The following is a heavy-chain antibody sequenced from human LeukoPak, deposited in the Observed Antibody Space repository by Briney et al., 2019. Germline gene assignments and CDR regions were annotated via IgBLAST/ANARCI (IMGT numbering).Heavy chain of an antibody. CDR1: GFTFSNYW. D-gene: IGHD3-22*01. Sequence: TGGSLRLSCAGSGFTFSNYWMSWVRQAPGKGLEWVANIEQDGSKKYYVDSVKGRFTISRDNAKNSLYLQMNSLRAEDTAVYYCARDLYRIVVVPHYFDYWGQGTLVTVSS. V-gene: IGHV3-7*01. J-gene: IGHJ4*02. CDR3: ARDLYRIVVVPHYFDY. CDR2: IEQDGSKK.